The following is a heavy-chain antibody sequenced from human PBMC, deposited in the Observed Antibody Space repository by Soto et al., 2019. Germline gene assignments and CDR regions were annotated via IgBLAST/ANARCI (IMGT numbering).Heavy chain of an antibody. CDR3: AKDYGMFFYDTSGYPLDY. J-gene: IGHJ4*02. Sequence: GGSLRLSCAASGFTFSNYGMHWVRQAPGKGLEWVAIIAYDGTNTYYADSVKGRFTISRDNSKNTLYLQMNSLGDEDTAVYYCAKDYGMFFYDTSGYPLDYWGQGTLVTVSS. CDR2: IAYDGTNT. V-gene: IGHV3-30*18. D-gene: IGHD3-22*01. CDR1: GFTFSNYG.